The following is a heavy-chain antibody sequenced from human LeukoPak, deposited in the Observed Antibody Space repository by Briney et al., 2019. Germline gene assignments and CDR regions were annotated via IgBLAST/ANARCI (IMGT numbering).Heavy chain of an antibody. CDR3: AKEWLPGWFDP. J-gene: IGHJ5*02. CDR2: ISGSGGST. V-gene: IGHV3-23*01. Sequence: PGRSLRLSCAASGFSFTSYAMHWVRQAPGKGLEWVSAISGSGGSTYYADSVKGRFTISRDNSKNTLYLQMNSLRAEDTAVYYCAKEWLPGWFDPWGQGTLVTVSS. D-gene: IGHD5-12*01. CDR1: GFSFTSYA.